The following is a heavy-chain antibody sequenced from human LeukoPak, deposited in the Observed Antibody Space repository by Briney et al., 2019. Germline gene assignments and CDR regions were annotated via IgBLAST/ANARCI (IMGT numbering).Heavy chain of an antibody. Sequence: GGSLRLSCAASGFTFSSYGMHWVRQAPGKGLEWVAVIWYDGSNKYYADSVKGRFTISRDNTKNTLYLQMNSLRAEDTAVYYCARGRSYVDTAMVMIDYWGQGTLVTVSS. CDR3: ARGRSYVDTAMVMIDY. D-gene: IGHD5-18*01. V-gene: IGHV3-33*01. J-gene: IGHJ4*02. CDR2: IWYDGSNK. CDR1: GFTFSSYG.